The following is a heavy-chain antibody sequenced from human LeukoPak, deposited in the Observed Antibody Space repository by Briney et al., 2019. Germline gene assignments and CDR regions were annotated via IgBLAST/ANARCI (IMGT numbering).Heavy chain of an antibody. CDR3: AREWGSIAAPFDY. D-gene: IGHD6-25*01. CDR2: TYYRSKWYN. CDR1: GDSVSSNSAG. V-gene: IGHV6-1*01. Sequence: SQTLSLTCAISGDSVSSNSAGWNWIRQSPSRGLEWLGRTYYRSKWYNDYAVSVKSRITINPDTSKNQFSLQLNSVTPEDTAVYYCAREWGSIAAPFDYWGQGTLVTVSS. J-gene: IGHJ4*02.